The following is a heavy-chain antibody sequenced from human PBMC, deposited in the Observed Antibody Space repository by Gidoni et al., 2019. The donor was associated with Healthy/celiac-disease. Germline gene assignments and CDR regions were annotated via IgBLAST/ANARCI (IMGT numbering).Heavy chain of an antibody. CDR3: AREGEPYRLWFGEIGSYYYGMDV. Sequence: QVQLVQSGAEVKKPGASVKVSCKASGYTFTSYGISWVRQAPGQGLEWMGWISAYNGNTNYAQKLQGRVTMTTDTSTSTADMELRSLRSDDTAVYYCAREGEPYRLWFGEIGSYYYGMDVWGQGTTVTVSS. J-gene: IGHJ6*02. CDR1: GYTFTSYG. CDR2: ISAYNGNT. V-gene: IGHV1-18*01. D-gene: IGHD3-10*01.